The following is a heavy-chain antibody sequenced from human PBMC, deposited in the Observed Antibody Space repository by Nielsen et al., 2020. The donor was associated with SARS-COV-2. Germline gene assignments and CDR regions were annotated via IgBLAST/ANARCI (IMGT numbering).Heavy chain of an antibody. CDR2: ITPIFGTP. CDR1: GGTFITYA. Sequence: SVKVSCKASGGTFITYAINWVRQAPGQGLEWMGGITPIFGTPNYAQTFQGRVTITADESTNTAYMELSSLRSEDTAVYYCARRLNPEGYSDYDFGLNWFDPWGQGTLVTVSS. D-gene: IGHD5-12*01. CDR3: ARRLNPEGYSDYDFGLNWFDP. J-gene: IGHJ5*02. V-gene: IGHV1-69*13.